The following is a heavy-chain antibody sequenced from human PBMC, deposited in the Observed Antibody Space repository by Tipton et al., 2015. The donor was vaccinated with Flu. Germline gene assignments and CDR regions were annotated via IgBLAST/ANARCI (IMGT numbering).Heavy chain of an antibody. J-gene: IGHJ4*02. CDR1: GGSISSYY. Sequence: TLSLTCTVSGGSISSYYWSWIRQPPGKGLEWIGYIYYSGSTNYNPSLKSRVTISVDTSKNQFSLKLKPVTAADTAVYFCSRGLATFGPSTPFDHWGQGALVTVSS. D-gene: IGHD3-16*01. V-gene: IGHV4-59*12. CDR3: SRGLATFGPSTPFDH. CDR2: IYYSGST.